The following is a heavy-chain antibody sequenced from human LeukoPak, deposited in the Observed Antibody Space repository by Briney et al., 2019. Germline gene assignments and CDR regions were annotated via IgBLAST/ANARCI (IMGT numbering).Heavy chain of an antibody. D-gene: IGHD6-19*01. Sequence: GRSLRLSCATSGFTFTSYAMHWVRQAPGQRLEWMGWINAGNGNTKYSQRFQGRVTITRDTSASTAYMELSSLRSEDTAVYYCAREYGEWLENWFDPWGQGTLVTVSS. CDR2: INAGNGNT. J-gene: IGHJ5*02. CDR3: AREYGEWLENWFDP. CDR1: GFTFTSYA. V-gene: IGHV1-3*01.